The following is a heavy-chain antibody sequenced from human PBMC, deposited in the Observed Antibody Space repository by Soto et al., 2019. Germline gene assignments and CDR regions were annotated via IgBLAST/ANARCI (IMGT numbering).Heavy chain of an antibody. CDR1: GFSFGSYA. V-gene: IGHV3-23*01. CDR3: ARWSYLDY. Sequence: GGSLRLSCAASGFSFGSYALSWVRQAPGKGLEWVSTISGSDGKTFYADSVKGRFSISRDTSQSTLYLQMNSLRADNTAMYYCARWSYLDYWGQGTRVPVSS. CDR2: ISGSDGKT. D-gene: IGHD3-3*01. J-gene: IGHJ4*02.